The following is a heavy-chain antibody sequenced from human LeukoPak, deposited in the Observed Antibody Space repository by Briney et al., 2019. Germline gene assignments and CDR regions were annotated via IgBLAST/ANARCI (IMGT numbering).Heavy chain of an antibody. J-gene: IGHJ4*02. Sequence: GGSLRLSCSASGFTFGTYAMSWVRQTPEKGLEWVAAISGSNPGTYHANSVKGRFTIARDNSKNTLHLQMNGLRAEDTAIYYCAKASLGHCSGASCYHFDSWGQGTLVTVSS. CDR1: GFTFGTYA. CDR2: ISGSNPGT. D-gene: IGHD2-15*01. CDR3: AKASLGHCSGASCYHFDS. V-gene: IGHV3-23*01.